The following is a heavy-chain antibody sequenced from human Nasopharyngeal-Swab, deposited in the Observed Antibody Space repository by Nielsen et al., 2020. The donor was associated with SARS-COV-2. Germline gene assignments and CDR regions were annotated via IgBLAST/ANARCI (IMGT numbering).Heavy chain of an antibody. Sequence: GGSLRLSYAASGFNFRNFAMSWVRQAPGKGLEWVSGIIENGADTYYADSVKGRSTIFRDNSKNTLYLQMNSLSAEDTAVYYCVRDYTVNYYGLSTDYYAPLDSWGQGTLVTVSS. CDR3: VRDYTVNYYGLSTDYYAPLDS. CDR2: IIENGADT. J-gene: IGHJ4*02. CDR1: GFNFRNFA. D-gene: IGHD3-9*01. V-gene: IGHV3-23*01.